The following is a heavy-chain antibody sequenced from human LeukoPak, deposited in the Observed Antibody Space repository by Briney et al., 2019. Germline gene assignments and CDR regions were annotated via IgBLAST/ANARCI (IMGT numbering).Heavy chain of an antibody. Sequence: SETLSLTCTVSGGSINNYYWSWIRQPPGTGLEWIGYIYYSGSTNHNPSLKSRVTISVDTSKNQFSLKLSSVTAADTAVYYCARDGSSSWYYFDYWGQGTLVTVSS. CDR2: IYYSGST. V-gene: IGHV4-59*01. J-gene: IGHJ4*02. CDR3: ARDGSSSWYYFDY. CDR1: GGSINNYY. D-gene: IGHD6-13*01.